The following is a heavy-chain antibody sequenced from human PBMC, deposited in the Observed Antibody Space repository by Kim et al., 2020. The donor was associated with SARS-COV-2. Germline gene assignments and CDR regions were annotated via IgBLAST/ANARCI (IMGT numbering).Heavy chain of an antibody. J-gene: IGHJ3*02. Sequence: AQKFQGRVTMTRDTSTSTVYMELSSLRSEDTAVYYCARVGGAPTDDAFDIWGQGTMVTVSS. D-gene: IGHD3-10*01. V-gene: IGHV1-46*01. CDR3: ARVGGAPTDDAFDI.